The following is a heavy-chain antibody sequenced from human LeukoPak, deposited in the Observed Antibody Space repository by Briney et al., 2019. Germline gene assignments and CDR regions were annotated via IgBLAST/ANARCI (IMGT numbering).Heavy chain of an antibody. Sequence: GASVKVSCKASGGTFSSYAISWVRQAPGQGLEWMGGIIPIFGTANYAQKFQGRVTITADESTSTAYMELSSLRSEDTAVYYCARGFSPTIDAFDIWGQGTMVTVSS. CDR1: GGTFSSYA. CDR3: ARGFSPTIDAFDI. V-gene: IGHV1-69*13. J-gene: IGHJ3*02. D-gene: IGHD5-12*01. CDR2: IIPIFGTA.